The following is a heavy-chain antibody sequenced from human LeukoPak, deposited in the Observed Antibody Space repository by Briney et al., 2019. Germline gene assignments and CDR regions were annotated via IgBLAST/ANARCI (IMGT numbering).Heavy chain of an antibody. CDR3: ARDGGSYSYDY. CDR1: GFTFSSYG. D-gene: IGHD1-26*01. J-gene: IGHJ4*02. CDR2: IWYDGSNK. Sequence: GGSLRLSCAASGFTFSSYGMHWVRQAPGKGLEWVAVIWYDGSNKYYADSVKGRFTISRDNSKNTLYPQMNSLRAEDTAVYYCARDGGSYSYDYWGQGTLVTVS. V-gene: IGHV3-33*01.